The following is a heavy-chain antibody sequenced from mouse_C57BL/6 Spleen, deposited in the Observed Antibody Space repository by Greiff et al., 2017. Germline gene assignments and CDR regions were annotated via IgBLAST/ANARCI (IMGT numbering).Heavy chain of an antibody. CDR3: ARDYGSSSWFAY. Sequence: QVQLQQSGAELARPGASVKLSCKASGYTFTSYGISWVKQRTGQGLEWIGEIYPRSGNTYYNEKFKGKATLTADKSSSTAYMELRSLTSEDSAVYFCARDYGSSSWFAYWGQGTLVTVSA. V-gene: IGHV1-81*01. J-gene: IGHJ3*01. D-gene: IGHD1-1*01. CDR2: IYPRSGNT. CDR1: GYTFTSYG.